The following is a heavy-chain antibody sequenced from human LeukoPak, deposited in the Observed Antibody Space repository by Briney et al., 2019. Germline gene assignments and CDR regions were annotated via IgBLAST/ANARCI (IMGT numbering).Heavy chain of an antibody. V-gene: IGHV1-2*06. CDR3: ARDLGYCSSTSCCRDY. CDR2: INPNSGGT. Sequence: ASVKVSCKASGYTFTGYYMHWVRQAPGQGLEWMGRINPNSGGTNYAQKFQGRVTMTRETSISTAYMELSRLRSDDTAVYYCARDLGYCSSTSCCRDYWGQGTLVTVSS. D-gene: IGHD2-2*01. CDR1: GYTFTGYY. J-gene: IGHJ4*02.